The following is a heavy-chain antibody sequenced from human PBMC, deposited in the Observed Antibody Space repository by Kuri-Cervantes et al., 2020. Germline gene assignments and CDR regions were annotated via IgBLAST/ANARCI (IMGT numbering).Heavy chain of an antibody. V-gene: IGHV3-11*04. CDR3: ARDYFGDYYFDY. CDR2: ISGTGYTI. Sequence: GESLKISCAVSGFTFSDFYMSWIRQAPGKGLEWVSYISGTGYTIYYADSVKGRFTISRDNAKNSLYLQMNTLRAEDTAVYYCARDYFGDYYFDYWGQGTLVTVSS. CDR1: GFTFSDFY. J-gene: IGHJ4*02. D-gene: IGHD4-17*01.